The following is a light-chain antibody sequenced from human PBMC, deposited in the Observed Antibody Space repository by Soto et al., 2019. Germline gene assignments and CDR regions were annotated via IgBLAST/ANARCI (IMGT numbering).Light chain of an antibody. CDR1: QSVLYSSNNKNY. CDR3: QQYESTSPT. J-gene: IGKJ2*01. Sequence: DIVMTQSPDSLAVSLGERATINCKSSQSVLYSSNNKNYLAWYQQRPGQPPKLLIYWASTRESGVPDRFSSSGSGTDFALTITSMQAEDVAVYYCQQYESTSPTFGQGTKLEIK. CDR2: WAS. V-gene: IGKV4-1*01.